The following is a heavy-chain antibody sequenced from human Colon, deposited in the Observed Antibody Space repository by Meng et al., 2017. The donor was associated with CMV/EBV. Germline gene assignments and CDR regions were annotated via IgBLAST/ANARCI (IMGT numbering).Heavy chain of an antibody. CDR1: GFTFSHYS. CDR3: AKEYCTSTSCNFDY. D-gene: IGHD2-2*01. V-gene: IGHV3-21*06. J-gene: IGHJ4*02. CDR2: IRFSSTST. Sequence: GESLKISCAASGFTFSHYSMKCVRQAPGKGLEWVSYIRFSSTSTCHADSVKGRFSISRDNVKNSLYLQMNRLRAEDTGVYYCAKEYCTSTSCNFDYWGQGTLVTVSS.